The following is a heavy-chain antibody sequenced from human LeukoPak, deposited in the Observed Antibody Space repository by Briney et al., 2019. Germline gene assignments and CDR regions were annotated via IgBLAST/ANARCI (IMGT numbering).Heavy chain of an antibody. CDR2: IYSDGRT. V-gene: IGHV3-66*01. Sequence: PGGSLRLSCAASGFTVSSNYMSWVRQAPGKGLEWVSVIYSDGRTFYADSVKGRFTISRDKSKNTLFLQMNSLRAEDTAVYYCARESNSGYYLSYWGQGTLVTVSS. J-gene: IGHJ4*02. CDR3: ARESNSGYYLSY. CDR1: GFTVSSNY. D-gene: IGHD3-22*01.